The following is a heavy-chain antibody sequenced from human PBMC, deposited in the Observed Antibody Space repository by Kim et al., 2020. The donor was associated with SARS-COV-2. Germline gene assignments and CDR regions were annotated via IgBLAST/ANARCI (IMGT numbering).Heavy chain of an antibody. CDR3: ALPPYYGSGSAFDY. D-gene: IGHD3-10*01. Sequence: AQKFQGRVTITADKSTSTAYMELSSLRSEDTAVYYCALPPYYGSGSAFDYWGQGTLVTVSS. V-gene: IGHV1-69*02. J-gene: IGHJ4*02.